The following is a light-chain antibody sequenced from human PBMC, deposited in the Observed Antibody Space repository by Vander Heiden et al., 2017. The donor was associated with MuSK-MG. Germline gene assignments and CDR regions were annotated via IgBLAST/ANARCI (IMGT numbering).Light chain of an antibody. CDR3: AAWDDSLSGPM. V-gene: IGLV1-47*02. CDR2: SNN. CDR1: SSNIGSNY. Sequence: QSVLTQPPSASGTPGQRVTISCSGSSSNIGSNYVYWYQQLPGTAPKLLIYSNNQRPSGVHDRFSGSKSGTSASLAISGLRSEDEADYYCAAWDDSLSGPMFGGGTKLTVL. J-gene: IGLJ3*02.